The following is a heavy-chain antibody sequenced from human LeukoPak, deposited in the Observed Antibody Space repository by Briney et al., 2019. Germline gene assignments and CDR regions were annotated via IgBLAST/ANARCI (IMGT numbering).Heavy chain of an antibody. Sequence: GGSLRLSCAASGFTFSSYAMHWVRQAPGKGLEWVAVISYDGSNKYYADSVKGRFTISRDNSKNTLYLQMNSLRAEDTAVYYCAREGKSSGWTYYYYGMDVWGQGTTVTVSS. CDR3: AREGKSSGWTYYYYGMDV. CDR1: GFTFSSYA. J-gene: IGHJ6*02. D-gene: IGHD6-19*01. V-gene: IGHV3-30-3*01. CDR2: ISYDGSNK.